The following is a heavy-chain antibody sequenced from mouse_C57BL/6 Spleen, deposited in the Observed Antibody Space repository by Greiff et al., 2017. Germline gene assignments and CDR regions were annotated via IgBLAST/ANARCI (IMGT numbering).Heavy chain of an antibody. Sequence: VQLKESGGGLVKPGGSLKLSCAASGFTFSDYGMHWVRQAPEKGLEWVAYISSGSSTIYYADTVKGRFTISRDNAKNTLFLQMTSLRSEDTAMYYCARGGYYPYWYFDVWGTGTTVTVSS. CDR2: ISSGSSTI. D-gene: IGHD2-3*01. CDR1: GFTFSDYG. J-gene: IGHJ1*03. V-gene: IGHV5-17*01. CDR3: ARGGYYPYWYFDV.